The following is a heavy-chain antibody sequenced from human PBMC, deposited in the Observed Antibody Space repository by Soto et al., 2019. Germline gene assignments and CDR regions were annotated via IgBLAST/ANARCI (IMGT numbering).Heavy chain of an antibody. CDR2: VYYSGTT. V-gene: IGHV4-59*08. J-gene: IGHJ3*02. Sequence: SETLFLTCTVSGGSINNYYWSWIRQSPGKGLEWIGYVYYSGTTNYNPTLKSRITILVDTSENQFSLKLTSVTAADTAVYYCARHTDDILTGNEALDIWGQGTVATVSS. CDR1: GGSINNYY. D-gene: IGHD3-9*01. CDR3: ARHTDDILTGNEALDI.